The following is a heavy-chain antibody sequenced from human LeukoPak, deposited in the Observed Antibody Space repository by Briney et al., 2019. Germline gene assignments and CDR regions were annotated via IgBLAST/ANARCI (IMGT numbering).Heavy chain of an antibody. D-gene: IGHD6-25*01. CDR3: ARDLRRLTYFDF. Sequence: GGSLRLSCAASGFTFSGSAMHWIRQAPGKGLEWVSYISSSGNAIYSADSVKGRFTISRDNAKNSLYLQMNSLRAEDTAVYYCARDLRRLTYFDFWGQGTLVTVSS. CDR2: ISSSGNAI. J-gene: IGHJ4*02. V-gene: IGHV3-11*01. CDR1: GFTFSGSA.